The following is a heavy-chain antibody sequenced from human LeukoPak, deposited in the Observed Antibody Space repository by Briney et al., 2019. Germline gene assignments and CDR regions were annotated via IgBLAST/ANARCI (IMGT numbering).Heavy chain of an antibody. D-gene: IGHD1-1*01. J-gene: IGHJ6*03. CDR3: AAWRRPYYYDMDA. Sequence: GASVKVSCKVSGYTLTELSMRWVRQAPGKGLEWMGGFDPEDGEIVYAQKFQDRLTMTEDTSTDIAYMELNSLRSEDTAVYYCAAWRRPYYYDMDAWGKGTTVTVSS. CDR1: GYTLTELS. V-gene: IGHV1-24*01. CDR2: FDPEDGEI.